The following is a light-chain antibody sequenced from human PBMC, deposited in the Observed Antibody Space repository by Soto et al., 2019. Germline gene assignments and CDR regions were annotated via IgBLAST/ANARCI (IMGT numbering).Light chain of an antibody. V-gene: IGKV4-1*01. CDR2: WAS. CDR1: QSVLYSSNNKNY. Sequence: DIVMTQSPDSLAVSLGERATINCKSSQSVLYSSNNKNYLAWYQQKPGQPPKLLIYWASTRESGVPDRFSGRGCGTDFTLTISSLQAEDVAVYYCQQYYSTPQLTFGGGTKVEIK. CDR3: QQYYSTPQLT. J-gene: IGKJ4*01.